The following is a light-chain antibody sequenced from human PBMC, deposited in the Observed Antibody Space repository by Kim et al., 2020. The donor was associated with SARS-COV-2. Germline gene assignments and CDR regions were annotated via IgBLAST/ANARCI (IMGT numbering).Light chain of an antibody. V-gene: IGKV4-1*01. CDR1: QTVLHTSNNKNY. CDR2: WAS. J-gene: IGKJ2*01. Sequence: DIVMTQSPDSLAVSLGERATINCKSSQTVLHTSNNKNYLAWYQQKPGQSPNLLIYWASTRESGVPDRFSGSGSGTDFTLTISNLQAEDVAVYYCHQYYGSPYTFGQGTKLEI. CDR3: HQYYGSPYT.